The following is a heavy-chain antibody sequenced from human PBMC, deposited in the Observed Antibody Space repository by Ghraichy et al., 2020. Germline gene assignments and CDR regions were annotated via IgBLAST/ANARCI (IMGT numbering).Heavy chain of an antibody. CDR3: ARVMKWELDFDY. CDR1: GYTFTGYY. V-gene: IGHV1-2*06. D-gene: IGHD1-26*01. Sequence: ASVKVSCKASGYTFTGYYMHWVRQAPGQGLEWMGRINPNSGGTNYAQKFQCRVTMTRDTSISTAYMELSRLRSDDTAVYYCARVMKWELDFDYWGQVTLVTVSS. J-gene: IGHJ4*02. CDR2: INPNSGGT.